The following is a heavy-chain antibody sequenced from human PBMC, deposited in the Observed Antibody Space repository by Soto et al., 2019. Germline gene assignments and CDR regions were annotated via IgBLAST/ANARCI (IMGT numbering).Heavy chain of an antibody. V-gene: IGHV4-34*01. Sequence: SETLSLTCAVYGGSFHGYYWSWIRQPPGKGLEWIGEINHSGSANYNPTFKSRVSISVDTSKNQMSLQLSSVSAADTAVYYCAKGPQAGYYDSATFYYSVPWGQGTLLTVSS. J-gene: IGHJ5*02. D-gene: IGHD3-16*01. CDR2: INHSGSA. CDR1: GGSFHGYY. CDR3: AKGPQAGYYDSATFYYSVP.